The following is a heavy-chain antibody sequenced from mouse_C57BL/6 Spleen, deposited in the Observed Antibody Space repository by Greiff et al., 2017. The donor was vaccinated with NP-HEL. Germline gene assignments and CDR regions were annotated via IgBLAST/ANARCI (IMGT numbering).Heavy chain of an antibody. J-gene: IGHJ2*01. V-gene: IGHV1-59*01. Sequence: VQLQQPGAELVRPGTSVKLSCKASGYTFTSYWMHWVKQRPGQGLEWIGVIDPSDSYTNYNQKFKGKATLTVDTSPSTAYMQLSSLTSEDSAVYYCARRDITTVVATDYWGQGTTLTVSS. CDR3: ARRDITTVVATDY. CDR1: GYTFTSYW. CDR2: IDPSDSYT. D-gene: IGHD1-1*01.